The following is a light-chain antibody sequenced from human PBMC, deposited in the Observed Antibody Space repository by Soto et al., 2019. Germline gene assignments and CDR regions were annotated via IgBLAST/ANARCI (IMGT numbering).Light chain of an antibody. CDR1: SSDVGGYNY. V-gene: IGLV2-14*01. J-gene: IGLJ1*01. Sequence: QSALTHPASVSGSPGQSITISCTGTSSDVGGYNYVSWYQQHPGKAPKLMIYDVSNRPSGFSNRFSGSKSGNTASLTISGLQAEDEADYYCSSYTSSSTPYVFGTGTKVTVL. CDR2: DVS. CDR3: SSYTSSSTPYV.